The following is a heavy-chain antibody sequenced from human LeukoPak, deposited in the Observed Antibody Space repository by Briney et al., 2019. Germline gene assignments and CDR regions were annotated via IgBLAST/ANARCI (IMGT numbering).Heavy chain of an antibody. CDR3: ARGGIAVAGTAGDY. CDR2: MNPNSGNT. D-gene: IGHD6-19*01. Sequence: GASVKVPCEASGYTFTSYDINWVRQATGQGLEWMGWMNPNSGNTGYAQKFQGRVTMTRNTSISTAYMELSSLRSEDTAVYYCARGGIAVAGTAGDYWGQGTLVTVSS. V-gene: IGHV1-8*01. J-gene: IGHJ4*02. CDR1: GYTFTSYD.